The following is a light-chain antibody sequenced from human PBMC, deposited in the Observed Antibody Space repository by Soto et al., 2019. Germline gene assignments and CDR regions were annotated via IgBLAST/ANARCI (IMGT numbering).Light chain of an antibody. CDR1: SSDVGGYNY. CDR3: SSYTSSSTLCV. V-gene: IGLV2-14*01. J-gene: IGLJ1*01. CDR2: EVS. Sequence: QSALTQPASVSGSPGQSITISCTGTSSDVGGYNYVSWYQQHPGKAPKLMIYEVSNRPSGVSNCFSGSKSGNTASLTISGLQAEDEADYYCSSYTSSSTLCVFGAGTKVTVL.